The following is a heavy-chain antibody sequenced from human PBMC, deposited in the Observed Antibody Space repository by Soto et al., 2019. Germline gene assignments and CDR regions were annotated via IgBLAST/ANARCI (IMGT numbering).Heavy chain of an antibody. V-gene: IGHV4-31*03. CDR1: GGSISSGGYY. J-gene: IGHJ4*02. CDR3: ARHSQWLVRNPFDY. Sequence: PSETLSLTCTVSGGSISSGGYYWSWIRQHPGKGLEWIGFIYYSGSTYYNPSLKSRVTISVDTSKNQFSLKLSSVTAADTAVYYCARHSQWLVRNPFDYWGQGTLVTVSS. CDR2: IYYSGST. D-gene: IGHD6-19*01.